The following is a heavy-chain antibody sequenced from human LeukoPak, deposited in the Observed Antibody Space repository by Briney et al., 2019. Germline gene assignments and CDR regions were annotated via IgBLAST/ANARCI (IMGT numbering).Heavy chain of an antibody. CDR2: IYSGGST. Sequence: PGGSLRLSCAASEFSVGSNCMTWVRQAPGKGLEWVSLIYSGGSTYYADSVKGRFTISRDNSKNTLYLQMNSLRAEDTAVYYCASSGIVVVAATYGSAFDYWGQGTLVTVSS. D-gene: IGHD2-15*01. V-gene: IGHV3-66*01. CDR1: EFSVGSNC. CDR3: ASSGIVVVAATYGSAFDY. J-gene: IGHJ4*02.